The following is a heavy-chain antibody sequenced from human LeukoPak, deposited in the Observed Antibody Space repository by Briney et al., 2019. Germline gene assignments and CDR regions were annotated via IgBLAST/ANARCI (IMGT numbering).Heavy chain of an antibody. J-gene: IGHJ4*02. Sequence: GGSLRLSCAASGFTFSSYWMSWVRPAPGKGLEWVANIKQDGGEKYSVDSVKSRFTISRDNVKNSLYLQMNTLRAEDTAVYYCAKWGDYDILTGYYVSDFWGQGTLVTVSS. D-gene: IGHD3-9*01. CDR2: IKQDGGEK. CDR3: AKWGDYDILTGYYVSDF. V-gene: IGHV3-7*03. CDR1: GFTFSSYW.